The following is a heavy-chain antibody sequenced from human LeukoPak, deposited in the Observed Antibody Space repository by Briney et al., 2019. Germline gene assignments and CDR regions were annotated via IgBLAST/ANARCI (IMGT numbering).Heavy chain of an antibody. D-gene: IGHD3-3*01. CDR3: ARGRISIFGVVMMDAFDI. J-gene: IGHJ3*02. CDR1: GVSFSGYY. V-gene: IGHV4-59*01. Sequence: SETLSLTCAVYGVSFSGYYWSWIRQPPGRGLEWMGYIHYSGSTNFNPSLKSRVTISVDTSKNQFSLKLGSVTAADTAVYYCARGRISIFGVVMMDAFDIWGQGTMVTVSS. CDR2: IHYSGST.